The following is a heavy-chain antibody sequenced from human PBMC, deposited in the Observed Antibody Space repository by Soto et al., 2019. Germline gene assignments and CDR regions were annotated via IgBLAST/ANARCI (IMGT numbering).Heavy chain of an antibody. CDR2: IIPILDIA. D-gene: IGHD2-2*01. Sequence: QVQLVQSGAEVKKPGSSVKVSCKTSGGTFNTYPISWVRQAPGQGLEWMGTIIPILDIANYAQKFQGRVTITADKSKSTAYMELSSLESEDTAVYYCARGRRGVVVAPAALPSPIDYWGQGTLVTVSS. CDR3: ARGRRGVVVAPAALPSPIDY. CDR1: GGTFNTYP. V-gene: IGHV1-69*02. J-gene: IGHJ4*02.